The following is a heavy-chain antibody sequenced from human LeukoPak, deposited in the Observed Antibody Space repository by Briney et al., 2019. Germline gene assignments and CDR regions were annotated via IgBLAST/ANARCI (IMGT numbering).Heavy chain of an antibody. D-gene: IGHD1-26*01. CDR3: AGQIVGASY. CDR2: IWYDGSNK. J-gene: IGHJ4*02. V-gene: IGHV3-33*01. CDR1: GFTFSNYG. Sequence: QAGRSLRLSCAASGFTFSNYGMHWVRQAPGKGLEWVAVIWYDGSNKYYADSVKGRFTISRDNSKNTLYLQMNSLRAEDTAVYYCAGQIVGASYWGQGTLVTVSS.